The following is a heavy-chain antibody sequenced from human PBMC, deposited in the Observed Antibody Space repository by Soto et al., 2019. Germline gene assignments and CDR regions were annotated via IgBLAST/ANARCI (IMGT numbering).Heavy chain of an antibody. CDR1: GFTFSSYG. CDR2: ISYDAKSE. D-gene: IGHD4-17*01. Sequence: QVQLVESGGGVVQPGRSLRLSCAASGFTFSSYGMHWVRQAPGKGLEWVAVISYDAKSERYADSVKGRFTISRDNSKNTRYLQRNSPRAEDTAVYYCARGGAVSTTKRFGFDIWGQGTMVTVSP. J-gene: IGHJ3*02. CDR3: ARGGAVSTTKRFGFDI. V-gene: IGHV3-30*03.